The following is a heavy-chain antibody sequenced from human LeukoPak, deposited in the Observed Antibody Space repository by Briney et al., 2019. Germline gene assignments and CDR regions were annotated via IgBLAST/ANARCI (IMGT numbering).Heavy chain of an antibody. D-gene: IGHD5-18*01. CDR2: ISSSGSTI. Sequence: LAGGSLRLSCAASGFTFSSYSMNWVRQAPGKGLEWVSYISSSGSTIHYADSVKGRFTISRDNAKNSLYLQMNSLRAEDTAAYYCAREGGYSYAYGAFDYWGQGTLVTVSS. CDR1: GFTFSSYS. J-gene: IGHJ4*02. CDR3: AREGGYSYAYGAFDY. V-gene: IGHV3-48*04.